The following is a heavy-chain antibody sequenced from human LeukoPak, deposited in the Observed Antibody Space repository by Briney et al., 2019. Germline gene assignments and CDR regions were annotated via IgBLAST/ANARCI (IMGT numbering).Heavy chain of an antibody. D-gene: IGHD6-13*01. CDR2: IYTSGST. CDR3: ARSSLRTLGIAAAGGDY. CDR1: GGSIRSGSYY. V-gene: IGHV4-61*02. J-gene: IGHJ4*02. Sequence: PSETLSLTCTVSGGSIRSGSYYWSWIRQPAGKGLEWIGRIYTSGSTNYNPSLKSRVTISVDTSKNQFSLKLSSVTAADTAVYYCARSSLRTLGIAAAGGDYWDQGTLVTVSS.